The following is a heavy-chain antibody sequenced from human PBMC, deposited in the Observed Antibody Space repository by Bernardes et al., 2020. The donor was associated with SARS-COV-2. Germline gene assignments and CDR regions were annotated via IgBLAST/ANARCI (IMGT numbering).Heavy chain of an antibody. CDR2: IYYNGNT. D-gene: IGHD3-10*01. Sequence: SETLSLTCAVSGASVSGGDYYWSWIRQPPGKGLEWIGYIYYNGNTYYSPSLESRLSISMDTSNNHFSLQLHSVTAADTAVYYCARGSRDYYGSASQNRYYFDFWGQGTLVTVSS. CDR3: ARGSRDYYGSASQNRYYFDF. CDR1: GASVSGGDYY. V-gene: IGHV4-30-4*01. J-gene: IGHJ4*02.